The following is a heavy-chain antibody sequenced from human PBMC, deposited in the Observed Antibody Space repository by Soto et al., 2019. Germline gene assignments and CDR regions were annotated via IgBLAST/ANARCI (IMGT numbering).Heavy chain of an antibody. V-gene: IGHV4-31*03. CDR3: ARDRPGPYDSSGYGFDP. Sequence: SETLSLTCTVSGGSISSGGYYWSWIRQHPGKGLEWIGYIYYSGSTYYNPSLKSRVTISVDTSKNQFSLKLSSVTAADTAVYYCARDRPGPYDSSGYGFDPWGQGTLVTVSS. CDR1: GGSISSGGYY. J-gene: IGHJ5*02. D-gene: IGHD3-22*01. CDR2: IYYSGST.